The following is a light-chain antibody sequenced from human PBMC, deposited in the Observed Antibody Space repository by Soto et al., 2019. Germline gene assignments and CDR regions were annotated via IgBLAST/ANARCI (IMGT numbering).Light chain of an antibody. V-gene: IGKV3-15*01. CDR2: GAS. Sequence: EIVLTQSPATLSLSPGERATLSCRASESVSSNLAWYQQKPGQAPRLLIYGASTRATGIPARFSGSGSGTEFTPTISSLQSEDFAVYYCQQYNNWPRTFGQGTQVE. CDR3: QQYNNWPRT. CDR1: ESVSSN. J-gene: IGKJ1*01.